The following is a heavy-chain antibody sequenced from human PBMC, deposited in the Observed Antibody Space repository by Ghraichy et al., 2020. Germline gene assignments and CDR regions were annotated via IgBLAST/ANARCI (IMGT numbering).Heavy chain of an antibody. CDR2: IGGSGDYT. CDR3: AKSSRHGAYDTYYFDY. CDR1: GFTFSTYG. J-gene: IGHJ4*02. Sequence: GGSLRLSCAASGFTFSTYGMSWVRQAPAKGLEWVSSIGGSGDYTYYADSVKGRFTISRDYSKNTLDLQMNSLRAEDTAVYYCAKSSRHGAYDTYYFDYWGQGTLVTVSS. V-gene: IGHV3-23*01. D-gene: IGHD4/OR15-4a*01.